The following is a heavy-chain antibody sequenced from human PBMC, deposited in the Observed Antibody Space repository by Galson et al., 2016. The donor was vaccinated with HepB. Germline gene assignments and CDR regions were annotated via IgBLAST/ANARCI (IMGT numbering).Heavy chain of an antibody. CDR3: ARVVPALLDYYFDY. CDR2: IDTSGTT. D-gene: IGHD2-21*02. V-gene: IGHV4-61*02. Sequence: TLSLTCSVSGGSIISKNYYWSWIRQPAGKGLEWIGLIDTSGTTNYNPSPRSRVLIPLGASDNRFSLRLNSMTASDTAVYYCARVVPALLDYYFDYWGQGALVTVSS. J-gene: IGHJ4*02. CDR1: GGSIISKNYY.